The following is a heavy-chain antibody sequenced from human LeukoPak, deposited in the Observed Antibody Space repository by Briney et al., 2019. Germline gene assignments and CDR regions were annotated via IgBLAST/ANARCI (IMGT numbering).Heavy chain of an antibody. CDR2: IHSSGST. Sequence: QSSETLSLPCTVSGGSIRNYYWNWLRQSAGRGLQLIGRIHSSGSTNYNPSLKSRVTISVDTSKNQFSLKLTSVTGADTAVYYCTRGAVGSTPHVACDIWGQGTMVSVSS. J-gene: IGHJ3*02. D-gene: IGHD1-26*01. CDR3: TRGAVGSTPHVACDI. CDR1: GGSIRNYY. V-gene: IGHV4-4*07.